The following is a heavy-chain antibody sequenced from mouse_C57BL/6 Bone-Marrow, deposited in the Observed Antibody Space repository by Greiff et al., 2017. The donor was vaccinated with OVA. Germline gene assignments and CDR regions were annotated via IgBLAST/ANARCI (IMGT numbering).Heavy chain of an antibody. CDR2: FHPNSGST. CDR3: ARRRLLRTYAMDY. V-gene: IGHV1-64*01. CDR1: GYTFTSYW. J-gene: IGHJ4*01. Sequence: VQLQQPGAELVKPGASVKLSCKASGYTFTSYWMHWVKQRPGQGLEWIGMFHPNSGSTNYNEKFKSKATLTVDKSSSTAYMQLSSLTSEDSAVYYCARRRLLRTYAMDYWGQGTSVTVSS. D-gene: IGHD2-3*01.